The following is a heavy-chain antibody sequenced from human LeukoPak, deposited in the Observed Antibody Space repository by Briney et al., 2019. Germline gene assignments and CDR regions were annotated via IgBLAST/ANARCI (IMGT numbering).Heavy chain of an antibody. D-gene: IGHD1-26*01. J-gene: IGHJ4*02. CDR2: ISGSGGST. V-gene: IGHV3-23*01. CDR3: AKDTRYSGSYYFVFDY. CDR1: GFTFSSYS. Sequence: GGSLRLSCAASGFTFSSYSMNWVRQAPGKGLEWVSAISGSGGSTYYADSVKGRFTISRDNSKNTLYLQMNSLRAEDTAVYYCAKDTRYSGSYYFVFDYWGQGTLVTVSS.